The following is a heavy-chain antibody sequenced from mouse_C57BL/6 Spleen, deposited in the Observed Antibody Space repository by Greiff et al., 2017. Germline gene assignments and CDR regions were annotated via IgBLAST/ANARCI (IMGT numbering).Heavy chain of an antibody. CDR1: GYTFTSYW. V-gene: IGHV1-55*01. CDR2: IYPGSGST. Sequence: VQLQQPGAELVKPGASVKMSCKASGYTFTSYWITWVKQRPGQGLEWIGDIYPGSGSTNYNEKFKSKATLTVDTSSSTAYMQLSSLTSEDSAVYDCARYYYGSSYWFAYWGQGTLVTVSA. J-gene: IGHJ3*01. D-gene: IGHD1-1*01. CDR3: ARYYYGSSYWFAY.